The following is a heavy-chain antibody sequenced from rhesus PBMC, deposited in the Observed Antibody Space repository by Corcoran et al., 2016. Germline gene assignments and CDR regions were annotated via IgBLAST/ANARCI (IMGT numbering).Heavy chain of an antibody. Sequence: EVQLVQSGAEVKKPGASVKISCKASGYTFTDYFLHWVRQAPGKGIRWRERLDPEQGKAGYAQKFQARGPITSDTSTAMAYMELSSLRSEDTAGYFCAKPGRGGYFDLWGPGTPITISS. CDR3: AKPGRGGYFDL. CDR2: LDPEQGKA. V-gene: IGHV1-111*01. D-gene: IGHD2-33*01. J-gene: IGHJ2*01. CDR1: GYTFTDYF.